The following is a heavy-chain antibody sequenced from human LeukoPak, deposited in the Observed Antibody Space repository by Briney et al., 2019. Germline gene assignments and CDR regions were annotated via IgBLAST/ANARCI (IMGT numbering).Heavy chain of an antibody. V-gene: IGHV3-33*01. Sequence: GGSLRLSCVVSGFTFSTYGMHWVRQAPGKGLEWVAVIWYDGSNKYYADSVKGRFTISRDNSENTLYLQMNSLRAEDTAVYYCARDASSSWYASYYYYYGMDVWGQGTTVTVSS. CDR2: IWYDGSNK. J-gene: IGHJ6*02. CDR3: ARDASSSWYASYYYYYGMDV. D-gene: IGHD6-13*01. CDR1: GFTFSTYG.